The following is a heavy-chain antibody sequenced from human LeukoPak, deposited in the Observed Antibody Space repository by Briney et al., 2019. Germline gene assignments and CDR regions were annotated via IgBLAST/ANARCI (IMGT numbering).Heavy chain of an antibody. CDR3: ARVGAYCSSTSCYDFDY. J-gene: IGHJ4*02. Sequence: ASVKVSCKASGYTFTGYYMHWVRQAPGQGLEWMGWINPNSGGTNYAQKFQGRVTMTRDTSISTAYMELSRLRSDDTAVYYCARVGAYCSSTSCYDFDYRGQGTLVTVSS. CDR2: INPNSGGT. V-gene: IGHV1-2*02. CDR1: GYTFTGYY. D-gene: IGHD2-2*01.